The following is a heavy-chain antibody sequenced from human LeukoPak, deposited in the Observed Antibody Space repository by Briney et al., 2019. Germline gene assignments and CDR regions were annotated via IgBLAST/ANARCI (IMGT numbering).Heavy chain of an antibody. V-gene: IGHV3-21*04. Sequence: GGSLRLSYAASGFTFSNDNMNWVRQAPGKGLEWVSSISSSSSYIYYADSVKGRFTISRDNAKNSLYLQMNSLRAEDTAVYYCAKAGSISRYCTNGLRYDFDYWGQGTLVTVSS. CDR1: GFTFSNDN. CDR2: ISSSSSYI. D-gene: IGHD2-8*01. CDR3: AKAGSISRYCTNGLRYDFDY. J-gene: IGHJ4*02.